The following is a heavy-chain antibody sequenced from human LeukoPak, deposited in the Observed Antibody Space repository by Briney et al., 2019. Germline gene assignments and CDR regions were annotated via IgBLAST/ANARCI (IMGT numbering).Heavy chain of an antibody. D-gene: IGHD2-21*01. J-gene: IGHJ3*02. CDR3: VRGKNIVVDLDGVFDI. CDR2: ISSSSSTI. V-gene: IGHV3-48*04. CDR1: GFTFSSYS. Sequence: PGGSLRLSCAASGFTFSSYSMNWVRQAPGKGLEWVSYISSSSSTIYYADSVKGRFTISRDNAKTSLYLQLNSLRAEDTAVYYCVRGKNIVVDLDGVFDIWGQGTMVTVSS.